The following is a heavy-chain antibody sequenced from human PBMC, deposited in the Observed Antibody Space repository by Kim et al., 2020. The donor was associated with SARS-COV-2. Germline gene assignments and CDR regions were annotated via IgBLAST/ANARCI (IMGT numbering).Heavy chain of an antibody. V-gene: IGHV3-23*01. J-gene: IGHJ4*02. CDR1: GFTFSNYA. D-gene: IGHD2-15*01. Sequence: GGSLRLSCAASGFTFSNYAMTWVRQAPGKGLEWVAAISGSGGSTYYADSVKGRFTVSRDNSKNTLDLQMNSLGAADTAVYYCARDRSVAATPCDYWGQGTLVTVSS. CDR3: ARDRSVAATPCDY. CDR2: ISGSGGST.